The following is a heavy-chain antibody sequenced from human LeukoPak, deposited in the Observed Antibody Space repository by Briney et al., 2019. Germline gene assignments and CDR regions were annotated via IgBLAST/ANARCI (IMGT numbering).Heavy chain of an antibody. D-gene: IGHD5-24*01. J-gene: IGHJ4*02. CDR3: TRPGGYNPFDY. V-gene: IGHV3-73*01. CDR2: IRSKANSYAT. Sequence: PGGSLRLSCAASGFTFSGSAMHWVRQASGKGLEWVGRIRSKANSYATAYAASVKGRFTISRDDSKNTAYLQMNSLKTEDAAVYYCTRPGGYNPFDYWGQGTLVTVSS. CDR1: GFTFSGSA.